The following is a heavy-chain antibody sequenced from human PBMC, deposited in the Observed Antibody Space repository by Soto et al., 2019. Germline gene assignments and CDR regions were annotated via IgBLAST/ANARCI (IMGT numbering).Heavy chain of an antibody. D-gene: IGHD2-15*01. V-gene: IGHV3-7*01. CDR1: GFTFSNYW. J-gene: IGHJ4*02. CDR3: SRDVVVGAKALNY. CDR2: IKEDGSEK. Sequence: GGSLRLSCAASGFTFSNYWMTWVRQAPGMGLEWVANIKEDGSEKHYVDSVKGRFTISRDNAKNSLYLQMNSLRVEDTAVYFCSRDVVVGAKALNYWGQGALVTVSS.